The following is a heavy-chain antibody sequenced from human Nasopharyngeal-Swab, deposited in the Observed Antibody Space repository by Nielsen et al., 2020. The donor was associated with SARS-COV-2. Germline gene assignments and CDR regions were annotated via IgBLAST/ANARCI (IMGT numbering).Heavy chain of an antibody. Sequence: WIRQPPVKGLEWIGEINHSGSTNYNPSLKSRVTISVDTSKNQFSLKLSSVTAADTAVYYCARGKRSNYFRVSPPNWFDPWGQGTLVTVSS. D-gene: IGHD2/OR15-2a*01. V-gene: IGHV4-34*01. J-gene: IGHJ5*02. CDR3: ARGKRSNYFRVSPPNWFDP. CDR2: INHSGST.